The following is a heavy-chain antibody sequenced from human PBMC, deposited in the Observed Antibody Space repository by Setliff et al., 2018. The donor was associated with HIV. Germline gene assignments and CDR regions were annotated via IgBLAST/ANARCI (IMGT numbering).Heavy chain of an antibody. V-gene: IGHV4-61*02. CDR3: AREPPTYPNDAFDI. CDR2: IYTSGST. CDR1: GGSISSGSYY. J-gene: IGHJ3*02. Sequence: NPSETLSLTCTVSGGSISSGSYYWSWIRQPAGKGLEWIGRIYTSGSTNYNPSLKSRVTISVDTSKNQFSLKLSSVTAADTAVYYCAREPPTYPNDAFDIWGQGTMVTVSS. D-gene: IGHD1-26*01.